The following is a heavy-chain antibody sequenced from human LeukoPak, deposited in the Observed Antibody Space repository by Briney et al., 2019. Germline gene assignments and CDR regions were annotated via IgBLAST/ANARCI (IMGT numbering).Heavy chain of an antibody. CDR3: AREKHGGLDI. Sequence: SETLSLTCTVSGGSISSYYWSWIRQPPGKGLEWIGYIYYSGSTNYNPSLKSRVTISVDTSKNQFSLKLSSVTAADTAVYYCAREKHGGLDIWGQGTMVTVSS. D-gene: IGHD3-10*01. V-gene: IGHV4-59*01. CDR2: IYYSGST. CDR1: GGSISSYY. J-gene: IGHJ3*02.